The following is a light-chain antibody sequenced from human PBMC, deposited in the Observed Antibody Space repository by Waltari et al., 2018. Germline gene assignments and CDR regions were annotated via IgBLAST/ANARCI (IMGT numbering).Light chain of an antibody. V-gene: IGKV3-20*01. CDR2: GSL. Sequence: ELVLTQSPGTLSLSPGERAALSCRASQSVKSNYLSWFQHKDGQAPRLLFFGSLDRATGIPDRFSASGYGTDFNLTISRLEPEDFAVNYCQQYGNSPWTFGHGTRVEIK. CDR1: QSVKSNY. CDR3: QQYGNSPWT. J-gene: IGKJ1*01.